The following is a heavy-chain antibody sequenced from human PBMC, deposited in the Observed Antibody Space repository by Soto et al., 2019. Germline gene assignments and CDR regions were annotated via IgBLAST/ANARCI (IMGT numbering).Heavy chain of an antibody. V-gene: IGHV4-59*12. CDR1: GGSISSYY. CDR3: ARTAPDSGWYYFDY. Sequence: SETLSLTCTVSGGSISSYYWSWIRQPPGKGLEWIGYIYYSGSTNYNPSLKSRVTISVDTSKNQFSLKLSSVTAADTAVYYCARTAPDSGWYYFDYWGQGTLVTVSS. D-gene: IGHD6-19*01. CDR2: IYYSGST. J-gene: IGHJ4*02.